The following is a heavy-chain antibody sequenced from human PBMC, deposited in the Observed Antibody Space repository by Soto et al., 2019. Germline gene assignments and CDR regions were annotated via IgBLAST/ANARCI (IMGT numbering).Heavy chain of an antibody. CDR3: ARELYGDYTFYYYYGMDV. CDR1: GGSISSYY. D-gene: IGHD4-17*01. Sequence: SSETLSLTCTVSGGSISSYYWSWIRQPAGKGLEWIGRIYTSGSTNYNPSLKSRVTMSVDTSKNQFSLKLSSVTAADTAVYYCARELYGDYTFYYYYGMDVWGQGTTVTVSS. CDR2: IYTSGST. J-gene: IGHJ6*02. V-gene: IGHV4-4*07.